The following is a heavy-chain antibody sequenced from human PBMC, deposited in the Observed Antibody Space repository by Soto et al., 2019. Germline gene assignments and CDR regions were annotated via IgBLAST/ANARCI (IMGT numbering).Heavy chain of an antibody. V-gene: IGHV4-31*03. CDR1: GGSISSGGYY. D-gene: IGHD2-15*01. CDR3: ARTPYCSGGRCYSGAYNWFDP. J-gene: IGHJ5*02. CDR2: IYYSGST. Sequence: QVQLQESGPGLVKPSQTLSLTCTVSGGSISSGGYYWSWIRQHPGKGLEWIGYIYYSGSTYYNPSLKSRVTISVDTSKNQFSLKLSSVTAADTAVYYCARTPYCSGGRCYSGAYNWFDPWGQGTLVTVSS.